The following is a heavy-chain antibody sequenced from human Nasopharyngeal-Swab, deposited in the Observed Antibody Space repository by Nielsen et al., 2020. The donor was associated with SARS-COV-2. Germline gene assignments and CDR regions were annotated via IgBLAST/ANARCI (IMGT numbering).Heavy chain of an antibody. CDR3: ARDKNYYDSSGYANWFDP. V-gene: IGHV3-21*01. CDR1: VFTFSSYS. D-gene: IGHD3-22*01. CDR2: ITSSSSYI. J-gene: IGHJ5*02. Sequence: GGSLKLSCAALVFTFSSYSMNWVRQAPGKGLEWVSSITSSSSYISYADSVKGRFTISRDNAKNSLYLQMNSLRAEDTAVYYCARDKNYYDSSGYANWFDPWGQGTLVTVSS.